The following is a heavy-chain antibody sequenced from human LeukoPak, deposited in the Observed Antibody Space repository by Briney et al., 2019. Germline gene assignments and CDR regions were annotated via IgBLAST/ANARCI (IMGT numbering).Heavy chain of an antibody. D-gene: IGHD3-22*01. V-gene: IGHV4-59*01. CDR3: ARRDGSGYYGYYFDH. CDR1: GGSIISYY. CDR2: MYYTGST. Sequence: PSETLSLTRTVSGGSIISYYWSWIRQPPGKGLEWIGYMYYTGSTKYNPSLKSRVTIPEDTSKNQFSLRLSSVTAADTAVYYCARRDGSGYYGYYFDHWGQGTLVTVSS. J-gene: IGHJ4*02.